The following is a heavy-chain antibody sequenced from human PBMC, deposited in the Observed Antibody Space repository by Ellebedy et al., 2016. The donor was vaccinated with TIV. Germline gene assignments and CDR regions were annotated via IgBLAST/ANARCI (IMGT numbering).Heavy chain of an antibody. CDR1: GFTFSNAW. Sequence: PGGSLRLSCTGSGFTFSNAWVNWVRQAPGKGLEWVSSISSTGYYIYYAGSVKGRFTISRDDARNSLFLQMNSLRAEDTAVYYCARSGEHDSWGQGTLVTVSS. D-gene: IGHD1-26*01. V-gene: IGHV3-21*01. J-gene: IGHJ4*02. CDR3: ARSGEHDS. CDR2: ISSTGYYI.